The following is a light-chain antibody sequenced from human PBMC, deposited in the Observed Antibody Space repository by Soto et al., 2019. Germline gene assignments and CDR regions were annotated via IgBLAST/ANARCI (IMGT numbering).Light chain of an antibody. CDR1: SSIIGNNY. CDR3: GTWDSSLSAVV. J-gene: IGLJ2*01. Sequence: SVLTQPPSVSATPGQKVTISCSGSSSIIGNNYVSWYQQFPGAAPKLLIYDNYWRPSGIPDRFSASKSGTSATLGITGLQTGNEADYYCGTWDSSLSAVVVGGGTKLTVL. V-gene: IGLV1-51*01. CDR2: DNY.